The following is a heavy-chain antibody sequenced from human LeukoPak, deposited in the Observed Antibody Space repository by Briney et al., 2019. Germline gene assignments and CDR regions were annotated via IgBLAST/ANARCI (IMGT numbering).Heavy chain of an antibody. V-gene: IGHV4-38-2*02. D-gene: IGHD3-16*01. CDR2: IYHSGST. Sequence: SETLSLTCTVSAYSISSAYYWGWIRQPPGKGLEWIGSIYHSGSTYYNPSLKSRVTIAVDTSKNQFFLRPTSVTAADTAVYYCAKQLERYDNLYYFDYWGQGTLVTVSS. CDR1: AYSISSAYY. CDR3: AKQLERYDNLYYFDY. J-gene: IGHJ4*02.